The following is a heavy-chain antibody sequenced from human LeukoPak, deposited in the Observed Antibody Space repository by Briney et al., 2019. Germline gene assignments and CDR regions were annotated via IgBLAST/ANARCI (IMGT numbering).Heavy chain of an antibody. J-gene: IGHJ5*02. CDR3: AKGLSYGSLWFDP. CDR1: GFPFNTYA. CDR2: ISGSGGTT. V-gene: IGHV3-23*01. D-gene: IGHD3-10*01. Sequence: GGSLRLSCAASGFPFNTYAMTWVRQAPGKGLGWASGISGSGGTTYYADSVKGRFTISRDNSKNTLYLQMDNLRVEDTAVYFCAKGLSYGSLWFDPWGQGTLVTVSS.